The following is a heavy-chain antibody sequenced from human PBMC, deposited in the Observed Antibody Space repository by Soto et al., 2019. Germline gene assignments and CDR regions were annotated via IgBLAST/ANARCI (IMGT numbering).Heavy chain of an antibody. Sequence: EVQLLESGGGLVQPGGSLRLSCTASGFTFSSHAMTWVRQAPGKGLEWVSGLSDSGISIYYADSVKDRLTISRDNSKNTLYLQIHTLRAEDTAVYYCAKVSSSWYAGFFDSGAREPWSPSPQ. J-gene: IGHJ4*02. V-gene: IGHV3-23*01. CDR2: LSDSGISI. D-gene: IGHD6-13*01. CDR3: AKVSSSWYAGFFDS. CDR1: GFTFSSHA.